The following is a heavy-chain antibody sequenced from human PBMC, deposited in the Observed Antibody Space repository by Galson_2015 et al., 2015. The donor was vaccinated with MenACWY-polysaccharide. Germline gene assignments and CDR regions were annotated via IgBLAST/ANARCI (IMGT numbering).Heavy chain of an antibody. CDR1: GFTFSSYW. Sequence: SLRLSCAASGFTFSSYWMHWVRQVPGKGLVWVSRISSDGSSTSYADSVKGRFTISRDNAKNTLHLQMNSLRAEDTAVYYCAKDSTDFWSVAGRFDHWGQGTLVTVPS. D-gene: IGHD3-3*01. CDR2: ISSDGSST. V-gene: IGHV3-74*01. J-gene: IGHJ5*02. CDR3: AKDSTDFWSVAGRFDH.